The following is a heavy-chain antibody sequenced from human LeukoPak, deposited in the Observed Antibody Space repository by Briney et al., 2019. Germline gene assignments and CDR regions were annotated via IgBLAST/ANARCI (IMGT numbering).Heavy chain of an antibody. Sequence: ASVKVSCKASGYTFTGYYMHWVRQAPGHGLEWMGWINPNSGGTNYAQKFQGRVAMTRDTSISTAYMELSRLRSDDTAVYYCARAESSVLARYYYDSSGYYHDYWGQGTLVTVSS. J-gene: IGHJ4*02. CDR2: INPNSGGT. D-gene: IGHD3-22*01. CDR1: GYTFTGYY. CDR3: ARAESSVLARYYYDSSGYYHDY. V-gene: IGHV1-2*02.